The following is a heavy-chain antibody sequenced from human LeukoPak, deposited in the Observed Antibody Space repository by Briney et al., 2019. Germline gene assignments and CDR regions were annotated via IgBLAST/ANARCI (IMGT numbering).Heavy chain of an antibody. V-gene: IGHV3-23*01. J-gene: IGHJ4*02. CDR1: GFAFSSFA. D-gene: IGHD2-15*01. CDR3: AKDLKSVVAANFDY. Sequence: GGSLRLSCAASGFAFSSFAMSWVRQAPGEGLEWVSGITGSGGNTYYADSVKGRFNISRDNSKNTLYLQMNSLRAEDTAVYYCAKDLKSVVAANFDYWGQGTLVTVSS. CDR2: ITGSGGNT.